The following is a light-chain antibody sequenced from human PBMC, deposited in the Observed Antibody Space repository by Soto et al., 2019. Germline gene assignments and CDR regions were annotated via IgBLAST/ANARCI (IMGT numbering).Light chain of an antibody. Sequence: GNRVTIPCRASQDSNRWLAWYQQKPGKAPKILIYNADTLESGVPSRFSGSGYGTEFILTISSLQPDDFATYYCQQFSLYWAFGQGTKVDIK. CDR2: NAD. V-gene: IGKV1-5*01. CDR1: QDSNRW. CDR3: QQFSLYWA. J-gene: IGKJ1*01.